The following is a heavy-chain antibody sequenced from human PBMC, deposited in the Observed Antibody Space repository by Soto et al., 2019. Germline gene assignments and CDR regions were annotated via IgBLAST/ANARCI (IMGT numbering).Heavy chain of an antibody. CDR1: GDSVSSKSVA. V-gene: IGHV6-1*01. CDR2: TYYRSKWYD. J-gene: IGHJ4*02. CDR3: ARVRFEHQMSLFDY. Sequence: SQTLSLTCAISGDSVSSKSVAWNWIRQSPSRGLEWLGRTYYRSKWYDDYAVSVKSRITINPDTSKNQFSLQLNSVTPEDTAINYCARVRFEHQMSLFDYWGQGIVVTVSS. D-gene: IGHD2-2*01.